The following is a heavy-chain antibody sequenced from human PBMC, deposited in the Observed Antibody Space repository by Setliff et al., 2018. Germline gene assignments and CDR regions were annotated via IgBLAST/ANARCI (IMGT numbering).Heavy chain of an antibody. CDR3: AREGGGSGWTPDS. CDR1: GGSISNCY. V-gene: IGHV4-59*01. J-gene: IGHJ4*02. Sequence: SETLSLTCTVSGGSISNCYWSWIRQSPGKGLEWIGFIYYNGRSDHNPSFQSRVTMSVDRSKNQFSLNLRAMTAADTAVYYCAREGGGSGWTPDSWGQGTLVTVSS. D-gene: IGHD6-19*01. CDR2: IYYNGRS.